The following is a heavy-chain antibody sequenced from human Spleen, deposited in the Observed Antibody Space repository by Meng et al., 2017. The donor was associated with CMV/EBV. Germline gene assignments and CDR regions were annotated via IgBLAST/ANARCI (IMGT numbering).Heavy chain of an antibody. CDR2: IIPILGIA. J-gene: IGHJ4*02. CDR3: ARAVYSSGWYDG. CDR1: GFTFSSYA. D-gene: IGHD6-19*01. V-gene: IGHV1-69*10. Sequence: GGSLRLSCAASGFTFSSYAMSWVRQAPGQGLEWMGGIIPILGIANYAQKFQGRVTITADKSTSTAYMELSSLRSEDTAVYYCARAVYSSGWYDGWGQGTLVTVSS.